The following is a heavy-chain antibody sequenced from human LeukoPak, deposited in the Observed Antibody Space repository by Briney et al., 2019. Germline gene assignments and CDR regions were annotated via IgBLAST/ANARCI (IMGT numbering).Heavy chain of an antibody. CDR3: ARDSAYSFDF. Sequence: GGSLRLSCAASGFTFSTYSMNWVRQAPGKWLEWISYIRNSRYYADSVKGRFTISRDNAKNSLYLQMNSLRDEDTAVYYCARDSAYSFDFWGQGTLVTVSS. CDR2: IRNSR. D-gene: IGHD1-26*01. CDR1: GFTFSTYS. J-gene: IGHJ4*02. V-gene: IGHV3-48*02.